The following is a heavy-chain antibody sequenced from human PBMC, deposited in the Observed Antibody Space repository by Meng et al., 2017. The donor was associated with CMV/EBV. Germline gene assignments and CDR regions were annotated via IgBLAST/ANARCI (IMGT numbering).Heavy chain of an antibody. Sequence: GESLKISCAASGFTFSSYAMGWVRQAPGKGLEWVAAISGSGGSTYYADSVKGRFTISRDNSKNTLYLQMHSLRAEDTAVYYCAKTEYSSSSGVGYWGQGTLVTVSS. CDR3: AKTEYSSSSGVGY. CDR2: ISGSGGST. CDR1: GFTFSSYA. D-gene: IGHD6-6*01. V-gene: IGHV3-23*01. J-gene: IGHJ4*02.